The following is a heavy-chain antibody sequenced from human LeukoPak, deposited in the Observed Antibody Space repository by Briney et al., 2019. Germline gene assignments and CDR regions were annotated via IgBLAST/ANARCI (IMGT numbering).Heavy chain of an antibody. CDR2: MNPNSGNT. CDR3: ARAEGYCSGGSCYGGYYGMDV. D-gene: IGHD2-15*01. CDR1: GYTFTSYD. Sequence: ASVKVSCKASGYTFTSYDINWVRQATGQGLEWMGWMNPNSGNTGYAQKFQGRVTMTGNTSISTAYMELSSLRSEDTAVYYCARAEGYCSGGSCYGGYYGMDVWGQGTTVTVSS. V-gene: IGHV1-8*01. J-gene: IGHJ6*02.